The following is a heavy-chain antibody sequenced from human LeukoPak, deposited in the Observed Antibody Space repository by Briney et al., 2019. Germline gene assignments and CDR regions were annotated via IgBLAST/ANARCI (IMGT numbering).Heavy chain of an antibody. D-gene: IGHD1-26*01. CDR3: ASYQVGATSGFDY. CDR2: IYYSGST. Sequence: SETLSLTCTASGGSISSRSYYWGWIRQPPGKGLEWIGNIYYSGSTYYNPSLKSRVTISVDTSKNQFSLKLSSVTATDTAVYYCASYQVGATSGFDYWGQGTLVTVSS. V-gene: IGHV4-39*01. J-gene: IGHJ4*02. CDR1: GGSISSRSYY.